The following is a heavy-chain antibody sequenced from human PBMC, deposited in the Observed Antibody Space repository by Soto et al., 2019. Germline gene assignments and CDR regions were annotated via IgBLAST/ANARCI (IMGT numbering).Heavy chain of an antibody. D-gene: IGHD5-18*01. V-gene: IGHV3-15*07. CDR1: GFTFSNAW. CDR2: IKSKTDGGTT. J-gene: IGHJ6*02. CDR3: TTGKRAHTAMGYYYYGMDV. Sequence: EVQLVESGGGLVKPGGSLRLSCAASGFTFSNAWMNWVRQAPGKGLEWVGRIKSKTDGGTTDYAAPVKGRFTISRDDSKNTLYLQMNSLKTEDTAVYYCTTGKRAHTAMGYYYYGMDVWGQGTTVTVSS.